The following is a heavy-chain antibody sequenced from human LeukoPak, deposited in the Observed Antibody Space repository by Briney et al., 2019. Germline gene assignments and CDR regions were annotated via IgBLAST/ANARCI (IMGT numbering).Heavy chain of an antibody. CDR3: ARRSQLGGFYDY. CDR2: INGDGSTT. V-gene: IGHV3-74*01. D-gene: IGHD3-16*01. Sequence: PGGSLRLSCAASGFTFSSYAMSWVRQAPGKGLVWVSRINGDGSTTLYADSVKGRFTISRDNAKNTLYLEMNSLRAEDTALYYCARRSQLGGFYDYWGQGTLVTVSS. J-gene: IGHJ4*02. CDR1: GFTFSSYA.